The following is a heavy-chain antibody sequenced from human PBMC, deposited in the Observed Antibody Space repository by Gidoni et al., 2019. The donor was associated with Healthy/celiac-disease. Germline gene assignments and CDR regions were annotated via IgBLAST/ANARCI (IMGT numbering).Heavy chain of an antibody. V-gene: IGHV1-69*01. CDR2: IIPIFGTA. CDR3: ASPGWALRYCSSTSCYRAGYGMDV. Sequence: QVQLVQSGAEVKKPGSSVKVSCKASGGTFSSYAISWVRQAPGQGLEWMGGIIPIFGTANYAQKFQGRVTITADESTSTAYMELSSLRSEDTAVYYCASPGWALRYCSSTSCYRAGYGMDVWGQGTTVTVSS. D-gene: IGHD2-2*01. CDR1: GGTFSSYA. J-gene: IGHJ6*02.